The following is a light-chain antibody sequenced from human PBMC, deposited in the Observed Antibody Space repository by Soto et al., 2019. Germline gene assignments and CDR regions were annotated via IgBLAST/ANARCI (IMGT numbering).Light chain of an antibody. CDR3: SSYTSLSGV. Sequence: QSVLTQPASVSGSPGQSITISCTGTSSDVGGYNFVSWYQQHPGKAPKLMIYEVSNRPSGVSNRFSGSKSGNTASLTISGLQAEDEADYYCSSYTSLSGVFGGGTKLTVL. CDR1: SSDVGGYNF. CDR2: EVS. V-gene: IGLV2-14*01. J-gene: IGLJ3*02.